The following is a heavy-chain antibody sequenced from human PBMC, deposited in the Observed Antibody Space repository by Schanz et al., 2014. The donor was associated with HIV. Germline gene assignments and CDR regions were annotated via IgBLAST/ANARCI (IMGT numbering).Heavy chain of an antibody. D-gene: IGHD3-9*01. CDR1: GFTFTSYG. CDR2: ISWNSGSI. V-gene: IGHV3-9*01. CDR3: AKETEQLRYLGYFDY. J-gene: IGHJ4*02. Sequence: VQLVESGGDVVQPGRSLRVSCAASGFTFTSYGMHWVRQAPGKGLEWVSGISWNSGSIGYADSVKGRFTISRDNAKNSLYLQMNSLRAEDTALYYCAKETEQLRYLGYFDYWGQGTLVTVSS.